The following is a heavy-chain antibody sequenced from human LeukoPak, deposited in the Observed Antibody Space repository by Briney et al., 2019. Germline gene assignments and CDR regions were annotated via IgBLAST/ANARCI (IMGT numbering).Heavy chain of an antibody. CDR2: INPNSGVT. Sequence: ASVKVSCKASGYTFSDYYIHFVRQAPGQGLEWMGRINPNSGVTNYAQKFQVRVTMTRDTSINTAYMQLSSLTSADTAVYFCAKGFMSAAGPFDYWGQGTLVTVSS. V-gene: IGHV1-2*06. CDR1: GYTFSDYY. D-gene: IGHD6-13*01. CDR3: AKGFMSAAGPFDY. J-gene: IGHJ4*02.